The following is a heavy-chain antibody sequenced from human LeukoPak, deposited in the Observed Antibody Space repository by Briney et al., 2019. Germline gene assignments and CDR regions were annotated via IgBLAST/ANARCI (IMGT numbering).Heavy chain of an antibody. Sequence: SETLSLTCTVSGGSISSSSYYWGWIRQPPGKGLEWIGSIYYSGSTYYNPSLKSRVTISVDTSKNQFSLKLSSVTAADTAVYYCARDQHYDILTGYYRPTFYFDYWGQGTLVTVSS. CDR1: GGSISSSSYY. CDR2: IYYSGST. CDR3: ARDQHYDILTGYYRPTFYFDY. D-gene: IGHD3-9*01. V-gene: IGHV4-39*07. J-gene: IGHJ4*02.